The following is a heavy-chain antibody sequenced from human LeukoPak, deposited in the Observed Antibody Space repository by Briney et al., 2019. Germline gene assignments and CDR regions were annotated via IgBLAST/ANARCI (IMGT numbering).Heavy chain of an antibody. CDR3: ARDGSSSWSGIDY. D-gene: IGHD6-13*01. CDR1: GFTVSRSY. J-gene: IGHJ4*02. CDR2: IYSGGST. V-gene: IGHV3-66*02. Sequence: PGGSLRLSCAASGFTVSRSYMSWVRQAPGQGLEWVSVIYSGGSTYYADSVKGRFTISRDNVKNTLYLQMNSLRVEDTAVYYCARDGSSSWSGIDYWGQGTLVTVSS.